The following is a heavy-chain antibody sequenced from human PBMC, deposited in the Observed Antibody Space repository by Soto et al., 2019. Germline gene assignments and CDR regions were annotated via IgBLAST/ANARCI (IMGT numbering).Heavy chain of an antibody. Sequence: GGSLRLSCAASGFIFISYGMHWVRQAPGKGLEWVAVISYDGSNKYYADSVKGRFTISRDNSKNTLYLQMNSLRAEDTAVYYCAKDLRLRFLEPWFDPWGQGTLVTVS. CDR2: ISYDGSNK. CDR3: AKDLRLRFLEPWFDP. J-gene: IGHJ5*02. D-gene: IGHD3-3*01. CDR1: GFIFISYG. V-gene: IGHV3-30*18.